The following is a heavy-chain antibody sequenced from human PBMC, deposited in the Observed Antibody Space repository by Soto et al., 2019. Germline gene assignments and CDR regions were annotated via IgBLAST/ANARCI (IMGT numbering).Heavy chain of an antibody. CDR2: AHYSGTT. CDR1: GGSVSAYY. CDR3: ATGSASSTSDAFVI. V-gene: IGHV4-59*02. Sequence: SETLSLTCTVFGGSVSAYYWTWIGQPPGKGLEWIGYAHYSGTTNYSPSLRGRVFMSVDTSKNQFSLRLNSVTAADAAVYYCATGSASSTSDAFVIWDRGAVVTVSS. D-gene: IGHD2-15*01. J-gene: IGHJ3*02.